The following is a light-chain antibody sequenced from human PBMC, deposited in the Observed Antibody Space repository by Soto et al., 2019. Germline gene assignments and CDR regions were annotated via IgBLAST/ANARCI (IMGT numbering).Light chain of an antibody. Sequence: IQLTQSPSSLSASVGARVTITCQARQDISNFLNWYQQQPGKAPHLLIYDASNLETGVPSRFSGGGSGTDFTFTISSLQPEDIATYYCRQYDDLPPTFGQGTRLEIK. CDR1: QDISNF. J-gene: IGKJ5*01. V-gene: IGKV1-33*01. CDR2: DAS. CDR3: RQYDDLPPT.